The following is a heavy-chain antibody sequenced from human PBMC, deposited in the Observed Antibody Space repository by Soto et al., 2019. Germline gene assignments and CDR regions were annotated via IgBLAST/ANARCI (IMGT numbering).Heavy chain of an antibody. Sequence: SETLSLTCTVSGGSVSSSSHYWGWIRQPPGKGLEWIGSIYYTGSTYYTPSLKSRVTLSVDTSKNQFSLKLSSVTAADTAVYYCTRQGFGVLHGLVDVWGQGTTVTVSS. V-gene: IGHV4-39*01. CDR1: GGSVSSSSHY. CDR3: TRQGFGVLHGLVDV. J-gene: IGHJ6*02. D-gene: IGHD3-10*01. CDR2: IYYTGST.